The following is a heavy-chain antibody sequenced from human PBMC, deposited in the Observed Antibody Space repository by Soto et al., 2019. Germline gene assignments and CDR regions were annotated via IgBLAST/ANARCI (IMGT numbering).Heavy chain of an antibody. D-gene: IGHD5-18*01. Sequence: QVQLVESGGGVVQPGRSLRLSCAASGFTFSSYGMHWVRQAPGKGLEWVAVIWYDGSNKYYADSVKGRFTISRDNSKHTLYLQMNSLRAEDTAVYYCARVDTAMAAFDYWGQGTLVTVSS. V-gene: IGHV3-33*01. CDR1: GFTFSSYG. CDR3: ARVDTAMAAFDY. J-gene: IGHJ4*02. CDR2: IWYDGSNK.